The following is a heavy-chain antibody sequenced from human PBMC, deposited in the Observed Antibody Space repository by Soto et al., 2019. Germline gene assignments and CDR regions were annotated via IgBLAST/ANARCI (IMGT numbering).Heavy chain of an antibody. D-gene: IGHD3-10*01. J-gene: IGHJ5*02. CDR3: VSRLRGEAPRGGCFAP. CDR1: GGSISSSSYY. Sequence: SETLSLTCTVSGGSISSSSYYWGWIRQPPGKGLEWIGSVYYSGSTYYNPSLKSRVTISVDTSKNQFSLKLSSVTAADTAVYYCVSRLRGEAPRGGCFAPGGRGTLDTVSS. V-gene: IGHV4-39*01. CDR2: VYYSGST.